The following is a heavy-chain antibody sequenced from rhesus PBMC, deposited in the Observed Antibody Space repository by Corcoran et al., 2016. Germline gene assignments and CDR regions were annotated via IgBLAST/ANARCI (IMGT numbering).Heavy chain of an antibody. V-gene: IGHV4-122*02. J-gene: IGHJ2*01. CDR2: ISYSGST. CDR3: ARDAGRGGLFGLPAWYFDL. Sequence: QLQLQESGPGLVKPSETLSLTCAVSGYSINSGYGWSWIRQPPGKGLEWIGYISYSGSTSYNPSLKSRVTISRDTSKKHFSLKLSSVTAADTAVYYCARDAGRGGLFGLPAWYFDLWGPGTPITISS. D-gene: IGHD3-3*01. CDR1: GYSINSGYG.